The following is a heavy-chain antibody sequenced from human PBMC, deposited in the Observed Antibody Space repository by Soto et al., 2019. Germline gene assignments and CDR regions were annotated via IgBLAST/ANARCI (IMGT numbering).Heavy chain of an antibody. CDR2: ISGYNGKT. J-gene: IGHJ4*02. CDR3: ARDETYTAGWYFEH. CDR1: GYMFNSYG. Sequence: QVQLVQSGAEVKKRGASVKVSCKASGYMFNSYGMSWLRQAPGQGLEWIGWISGYNGKTALAQKFQGRVTMTTEASTSTVYMELTSLRFDYTALYDCARDETYTAGWYFEHWGQGTLVTVPS. V-gene: IGHV1-18*01. D-gene: IGHD6-19*01.